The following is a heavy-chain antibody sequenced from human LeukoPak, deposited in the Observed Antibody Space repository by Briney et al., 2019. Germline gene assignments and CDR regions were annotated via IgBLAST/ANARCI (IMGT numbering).Heavy chain of an antibody. J-gene: IGHJ6*03. CDR3: ARALLDYSKGYYYYYYMDV. CDR2: IYYSGST. V-gene: IGHV4-31*03. CDR1: GGSITSGGYY. D-gene: IGHD4-11*01. Sequence: SQTLSLTCTVPGGSITSGGYYWSWIRQHPGKGLEWIGYIYYSGSTYYNPSLKSRVTISVDTSKNQFSLKLSSVTAADTAVYYCARALLDYSKGYYYYYYMDVWGKGTTVTVSS.